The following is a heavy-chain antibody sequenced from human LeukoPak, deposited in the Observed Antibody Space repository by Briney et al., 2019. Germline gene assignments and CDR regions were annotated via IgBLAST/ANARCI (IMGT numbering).Heavy chain of an antibody. CDR1: GGSISGYY. Sequence: SETRSLTCTVSGGSISGYYWSWVRQPPGKGLEWIGYIFYSGSTNYNPSLKSRVTISGDTSKNQFSLKLTSVTAADTAVYYCARDYHMAVWGKGTSVTVSS. V-gene: IGHV4-59*01. CDR3: ARDYHMAV. CDR2: IFYSGST. J-gene: IGHJ6*01. D-gene: IGHD3-16*02.